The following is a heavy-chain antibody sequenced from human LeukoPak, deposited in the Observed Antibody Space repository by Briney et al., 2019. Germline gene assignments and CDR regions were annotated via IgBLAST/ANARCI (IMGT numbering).Heavy chain of an antibody. CDR3: ARSTVYCGGDCYIGPLDY. Sequence: GGSLRLSCAASGFTFNSYSMNWVRQAPGKGLEWVSYISSSSSTKYYADSVKGRFTISRDNSKNTLYLQMNSLRAEDTAVYYCARSTVYCGGDCYIGPLDYWGQGTLVTVSS. J-gene: IGHJ4*02. CDR2: ISSSSSTK. V-gene: IGHV3-48*01. CDR1: GFTFNSYS. D-gene: IGHD2-21*02.